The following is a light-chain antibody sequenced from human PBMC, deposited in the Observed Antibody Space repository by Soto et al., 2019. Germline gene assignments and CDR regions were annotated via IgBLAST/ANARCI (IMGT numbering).Light chain of an antibody. CDR2: GTS. CDR1: QSGGRN. Sequence: EIVMTQSPVALAVSPGERASLSCRASQSGGRNFAWYQQRPGQAPRVLIYGTSTRATRVPARFSGSGSGTEFTLTISCLQSEDFAGYYCQQNKNWPYTCGQGTRREIK. J-gene: IGKJ2*01. V-gene: IGKV3-15*01. CDR3: QQNKNWPYT.